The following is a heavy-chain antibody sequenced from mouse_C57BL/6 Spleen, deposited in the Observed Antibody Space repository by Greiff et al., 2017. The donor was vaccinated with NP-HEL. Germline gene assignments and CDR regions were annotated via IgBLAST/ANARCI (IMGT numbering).Heavy chain of an antibody. Sequence: VQLQQSGAELARPGASVKMSCKASGYTFTSYTMHWVKQRPGQGLEWIGYINPSSGYTKYNQKFKDKATLTADKSSSTAYMQLSSLTSEDSAVYYCARDDYYAMDYWGQGTSVTVSS. CDR2: INPSSGYT. CDR1: GYTFTSYT. J-gene: IGHJ4*01. CDR3: ARDDYYAMDY. V-gene: IGHV1-4*01.